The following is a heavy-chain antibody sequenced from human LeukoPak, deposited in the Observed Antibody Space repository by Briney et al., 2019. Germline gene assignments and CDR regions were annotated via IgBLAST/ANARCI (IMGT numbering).Heavy chain of an antibody. Sequence: SXAAXGFTFSDYTMNWVRQAPGKGLEWVSYISSSGTTIYYADSVKGRFTISRDNTKNSLYVQMNSLRAEDTAVYYXXXXXXXXXSGXGRGXFSPSLXXXXDYWGQXTXVTVSS. CDR2: ISSSGTTI. J-gene: IGHJ4*02. V-gene: IGHV3-48*01. D-gene: IGHD3-10*01. CDR1: GFTFSDYT. CDR3: XXXXXXXXSGXGRGXFSPSLXXXXDY.